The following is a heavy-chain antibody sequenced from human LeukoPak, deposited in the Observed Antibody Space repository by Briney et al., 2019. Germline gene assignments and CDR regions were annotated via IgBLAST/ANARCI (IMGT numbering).Heavy chain of an antibody. CDR2: ISAYNGNT. V-gene: IGHV1-18*01. J-gene: IGHJ4*02. D-gene: IGHD3-16*02. CDR1: GYTFTSYG. Sequence: ASVKVSCKASGYTFTSYGISWVRQAPGQGLEWMGWISAYNGNTNYAQKLQGRVTMTTDTSTSTAYMELRSLRSDDTAVYYCARGYIMITFGGVIVIKPTFDYWGQGPLVTVSS. CDR3: ARGYIMITFGGVIVIKPTFDY.